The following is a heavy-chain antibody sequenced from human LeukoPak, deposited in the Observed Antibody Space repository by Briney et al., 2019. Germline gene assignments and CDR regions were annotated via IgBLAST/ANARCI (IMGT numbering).Heavy chain of an antibody. CDR2: IYYSGST. D-gene: IGHD1-1*01. CDR3: ARSQTSSEGNYYYYIMDV. CDR1: GGSISSSNYY. J-gene: IGHJ6*02. Sequence: SETLSLTCAVSGGSISSSNYYWGWIRQPPGKGLEWIGSIYYSGSTYYNPSLKSRVTISVDTSKNQFSLKLSSVTAADTALYYCARSQTSSEGNYYYYIMDVWGQGTTVTVSS. V-gene: IGHV4-39*01.